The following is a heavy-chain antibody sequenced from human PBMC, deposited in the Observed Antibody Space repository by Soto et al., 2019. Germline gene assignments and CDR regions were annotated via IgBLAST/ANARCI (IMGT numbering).Heavy chain of an antibody. CDR2: VHGGGST. D-gene: IGHD3-16*01. Sequence: VQLVESGGGLIQPGGSLRLSCAASGFTVSNNHMTWVRQAAGKGLELVSFVHGGGSTSYADSVKGRFTISRDNSKNTLYLQMYSLRAEDTSISYCAGRLTTAASLDYWGRGTLVTVSS. V-gene: IGHV3-53*01. CDR3: AGRLTTAASLDY. J-gene: IGHJ4*02. CDR1: GFTVSNNH.